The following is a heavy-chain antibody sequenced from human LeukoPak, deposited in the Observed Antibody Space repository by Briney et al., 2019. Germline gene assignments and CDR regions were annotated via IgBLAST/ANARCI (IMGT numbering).Heavy chain of an antibody. V-gene: IGHV4-31*03. Sequence: SETLSLTCTVSGGSISSGGYYWSWIRQHPGKGLEWIGYIYYSGSTYYNPSLKSRVTMSVDTSKNQFSLKLSSVTAADTAVYYCARVRGYCSSTSCYTWFDPWGQGTLVTVSS. J-gene: IGHJ5*02. CDR1: GGSISSGGYY. CDR3: ARVRGYCSSTSCYTWFDP. D-gene: IGHD2-2*02. CDR2: IYYSGST.